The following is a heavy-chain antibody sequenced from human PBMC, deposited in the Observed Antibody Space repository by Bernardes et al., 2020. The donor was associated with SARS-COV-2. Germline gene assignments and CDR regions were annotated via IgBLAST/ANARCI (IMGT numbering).Heavy chain of an antibody. D-gene: IGHD4-17*01. V-gene: IGHV1-2*04. CDR3: ARDALVTTPFYYFYYGVDV. CDR2: INPNNGDT. J-gene: IGHJ6*02. CDR1: GYTFTYYY. Sequence: SVKVSCKASGYTFTYYYIHWVRQAPGQGLEWMGWINPNNGDTKYAQKFQGWVTMTRDTSISTAYMELSTLRSDGTAVYYCARDALVTTPFYYFYYGVDVWGQGTPVTVFS.